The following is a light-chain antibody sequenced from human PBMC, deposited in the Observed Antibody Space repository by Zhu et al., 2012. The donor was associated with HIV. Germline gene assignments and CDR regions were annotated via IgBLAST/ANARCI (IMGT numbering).Light chain of an antibody. Sequence: EIVMTQSPATLSVSPGERATLSCRATQSIGSNLAWYQQKPGQAPRLLLYGASARATGIPARFSGSGSGTDFTLTISRLEPEDFAVYYCQQYGSSPITFGQGTRLEIK. J-gene: IGKJ5*01. CDR2: GAS. CDR1: QSIGSN. CDR3: QQYGSSPIT. V-gene: IGKV3-15*01.